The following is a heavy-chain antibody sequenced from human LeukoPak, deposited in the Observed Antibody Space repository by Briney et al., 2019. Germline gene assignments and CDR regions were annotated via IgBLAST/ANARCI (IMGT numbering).Heavy chain of an antibody. D-gene: IGHD3-22*01. CDR2: ISSNGGST. CDR3: ARHVVAVGFDY. Sequence: GGSLRLSCAASGFTFSSYAMHWVRQAPGKGLEYVSAISSNGGSTYYANSVKGRFTISRDNAKNSLYLQMNSLRAEDTAVYYCARHVVAVGFDYWGQGTLVTVSS. J-gene: IGHJ4*02. CDR1: GFTFSSYA. V-gene: IGHV3-64*01.